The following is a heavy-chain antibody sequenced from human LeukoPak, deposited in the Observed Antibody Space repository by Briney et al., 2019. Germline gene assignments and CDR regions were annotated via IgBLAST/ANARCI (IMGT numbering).Heavy chain of an antibody. Sequence: ASVKVSCKASGYTFTGYYMHCVRQAPGQGLEWMGWINPNSGGTNYSQKFQGRVTMTRETSISTAYMELSRLRSDDTAVYYCARGASFQLPPYYDFWSDPYYYYMDVWGKGTTVTVSS. J-gene: IGHJ6*03. V-gene: IGHV1-2*02. CDR2: INPNSGGT. CDR3: ARGASFQLPPYYDFWSDPYYYYMDV. CDR1: GYTFTGYY. D-gene: IGHD3-3*01.